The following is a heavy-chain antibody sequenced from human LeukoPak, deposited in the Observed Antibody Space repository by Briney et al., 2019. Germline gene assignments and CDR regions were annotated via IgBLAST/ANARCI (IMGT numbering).Heavy chain of an antibody. D-gene: IGHD2-15*01. CDR2: VYYSGST. CDR3: ARTYCRGGSCHFDY. CDR1: GGSISSYF. V-gene: IGHV4-59*01. Sequence: SETLSLTCTVSGGSISSYFWSWIRQPPGKGLEWIGYVYYSGSTNYNPSLKSRVTTSVDTSKKQFSLKLSSATAADTAVYYCARTYCRGGSCHFDYWGQGTLVTVSS. J-gene: IGHJ4*02.